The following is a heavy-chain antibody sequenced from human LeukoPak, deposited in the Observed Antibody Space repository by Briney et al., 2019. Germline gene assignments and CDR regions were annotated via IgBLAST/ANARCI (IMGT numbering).Heavy chain of an antibody. V-gene: IGHV3-23*01. J-gene: IGHJ4*02. CDR2: ISGSGGST. CDR1: GFTFSSYA. D-gene: IGHD3-22*01. Sequence: GRSLRLSCAASGFTFSSYAMHWVRQAPGKGLEWVSAISGSGGSTYYADSVKGRFTISRDNSKNTLYLQMNSLRAEDTAVYYCAKDLSRYYYDSSGYSAYFDYWGQGTLVTVSS. CDR3: AKDLSRYYYDSSGYSAYFDY.